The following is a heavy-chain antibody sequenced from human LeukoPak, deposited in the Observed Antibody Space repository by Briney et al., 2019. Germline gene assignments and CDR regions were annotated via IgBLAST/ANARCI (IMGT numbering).Heavy chain of an antibody. J-gene: IGHJ4*02. CDR3: ARDSVKPDRVFDS. Sequence: SETLSLTCTVSGGSISSGGYYWSWIRQHPGKGMEWIGYIYYSGSTYYNPSLKSRVTISVDTSKNQFSLKLSSVTAADTAVYYCARDSVKPDRVFDSWGQGTLVTVSS. CDR1: GGSISSGGYY. D-gene: IGHD1-14*01. CDR2: IYYSGST. V-gene: IGHV4-31*03.